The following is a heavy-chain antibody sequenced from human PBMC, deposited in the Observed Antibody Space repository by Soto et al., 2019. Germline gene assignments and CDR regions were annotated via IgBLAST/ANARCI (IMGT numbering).Heavy chain of an antibody. CDR3: ARELYRFDCSGGSCYRYYYYYGMDV. CDR2: IKQDGSEK. CDR1: GFTFSSYW. D-gene: IGHD2-15*01. Sequence: EVQLVESGGGLVQPGGSLRPSCAASGFTFSSYWMSWVRQAPGKGLEGVANIKQDGSEKYNVDLVKGRFTISRDNAKNSLYLQMNSLRAEDTAVYYWARELYRFDCSGGSCYRYYYYYGMDVWGQGTTVTVSS. V-gene: IGHV3-7*05. J-gene: IGHJ6*02.